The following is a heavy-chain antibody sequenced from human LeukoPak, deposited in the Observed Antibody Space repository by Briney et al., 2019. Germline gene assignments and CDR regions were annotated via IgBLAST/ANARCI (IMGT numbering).Heavy chain of an antibody. CDR2: ISSSSSYI. Sequence: GGSLRLSCAASGFTFSSYSMNWVRQAPGKGLEWVSSISSSSSYIYYVDSVKGRFTISRDNAKNSLYLQMNSLRAEDTAVYYCARLGSGRIPTDYWGQGTLVTVSS. CDR1: GFTFSSYS. D-gene: IGHD6-19*01. V-gene: IGHV3-21*01. J-gene: IGHJ4*02. CDR3: ARLGSGRIPTDY.